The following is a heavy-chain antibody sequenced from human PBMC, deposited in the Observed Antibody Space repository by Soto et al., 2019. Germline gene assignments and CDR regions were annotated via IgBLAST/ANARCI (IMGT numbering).Heavy chain of an antibody. Sequence: SVKVSCKASGGTFSSYAISWVRQAPGQGLEWMGGIIPIFGTANYAQKFQGRVTITADESTSTAYMELSSLRSEDTAVYYCASPDYYDSSGYPPLDYYGMDVWGQGTTVTVSS. D-gene: IGHD3-22*01. J-gene: IGHJ6*02. CDR2: IIPIFGTA. V-gene: IGHV1-69*13. CDR3: ASPDYYDSSGYPPLDYYGMDV. CDR1: GGTFSSYA.